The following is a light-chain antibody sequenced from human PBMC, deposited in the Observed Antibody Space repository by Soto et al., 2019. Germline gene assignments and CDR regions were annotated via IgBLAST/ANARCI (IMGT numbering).Light chain of an antibody. CDR2: EVT. CDR3: TSYTRTGTCV. CDR1: SSDVGDYNY. V-gene: IGLV2-14*01. J-gene: IGLJ3*02. Sequence: QSALTQPASVSGSPGRSITISCTGTSSDVGDYNYVSWYQQHPGKAPKLMIYEVTHRPSGVSNRFSGSKSGNTASMTISWLQAEDAADYHCTSYTRTGTCVFGGGTKLTVL.